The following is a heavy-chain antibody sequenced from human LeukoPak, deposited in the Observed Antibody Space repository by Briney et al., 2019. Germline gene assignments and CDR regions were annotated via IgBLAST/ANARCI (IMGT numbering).Heavy chain of an antibody. D-gene: IGHD1-26*01. CDR1: GFTFSSYS. CDR2: ISSSSSTI. V-gene: IGHV3-48*01. J-gene: IGHJ3*02. CDR3: AKDISGGGSYVREIAFDI. Sequence: GGSLRLSCAASGFTFSSYSMNWVRQAPGKGLEWVSYISSSSSTIYYADSVKGRFTISRDNAKNSLYLQMNSLRAEDMALYYCAKDISGGGSYVREIAFDIWGQGAMVTVSS.